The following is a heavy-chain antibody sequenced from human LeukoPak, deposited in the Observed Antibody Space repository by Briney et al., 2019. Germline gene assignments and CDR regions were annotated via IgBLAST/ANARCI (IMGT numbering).Heavy chain of an antibody. D-gene: IGHD4-11*01. V-gene: IGHV4-4*07. CDR1: GVSISSDY. CDR3: ARDRGLYSNYWYFDL. CDR2: IHTSGST. Sequence: SETLSLTRTVSGVSISSDYWSWIRQPAGKGLEWIGRIHTSGSTNYNPSLKSRVTMSVDTSKNQFSLKLSSVTAADTAVYYCARDRGLYSNYWYFDLWGRGTLVTVSS. J-gene: IGHJ2*01.